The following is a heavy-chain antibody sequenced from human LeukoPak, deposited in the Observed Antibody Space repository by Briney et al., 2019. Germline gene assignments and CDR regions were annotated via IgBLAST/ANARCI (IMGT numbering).Heavy chain of an antibody. CDR3: ARHRYYYYYMDV. CDR1: GASFHIYTHY. J-gene: IGHJ6*03. CDR2: IYYSGST. Sequence: SQTLSLTCPVCGASFHIYTHYWNWIRQPAGKGLEWIGSIYYSGSTYYNPSLKSRVTISVDTSKNQFSLKLSSVTAADTAVYYCARHRYYYYYMDVWGKGTTVTISS. V-gene: IGHV4-30-2*03.